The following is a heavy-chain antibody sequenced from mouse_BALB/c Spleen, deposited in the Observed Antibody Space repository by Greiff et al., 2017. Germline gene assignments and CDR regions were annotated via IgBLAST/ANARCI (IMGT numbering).Heavy chain of an antibody. CDR1: GFSLTGYG. CDR3: ARDNGYYGSSWYFDV. D-gene: IGHD1-1*01. J-gene: IGHJ1*01. Sequence: VKLQESGPGLVAPSQSLSITCTVSGFSLTGYGVNWVRQPPGKGLEWLGMIWGDGSTDYNSALKSRLSISKDNSKSQVFLKMNSLQTDDTARYYCARDNGYYGSSWYFDVWGAGTTVTVAS. CDR2: IWGDGST. V-gene: IGHV2-6-7*01.